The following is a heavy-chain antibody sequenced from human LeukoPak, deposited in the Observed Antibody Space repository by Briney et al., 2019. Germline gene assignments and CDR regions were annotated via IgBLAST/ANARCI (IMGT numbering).Heavy chain of an antibody. CDR1: GFPVSSHY. D-gene: IGHD3-10*01. CDR3: ARAQGSVWFGGYGMDV. CDR2: SYTGGST. Sequence: PGGSLRLSCTASGFPVSSHYMSWVRQAPGKGLEWVSVSYTGGSTYYADSVKGRVTISRDNSRNTLYLQMNSLRAEDTAVYYCARAQGSVWFGGYGMDVWGQGTTVTVSS. V-gene: IGHV3-66*01. J-gene: IGHJ6*02.